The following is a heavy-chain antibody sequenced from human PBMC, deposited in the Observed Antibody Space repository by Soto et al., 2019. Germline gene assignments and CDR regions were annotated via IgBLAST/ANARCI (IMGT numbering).Heavy chain of an antibody. D-gene: IGHD2-15*01. Sequence: GGSLRLSCAASGFTFSSYGMHWVRQAPGKGLEWVAVISYDGSNKYYADSVKGRFTISRDNSKNTLYLQMNSLRAEDTAVYYCAKAQGYCSGGSCYSYFSFDYWGQGTLVTVSS. CDR2: ISYDGSNK. CDR3: AKAQGYCSGGSCYSYFSFDY. CDR1: GFTFSSYG. V-gene: IGHV3-30*18. J-gene: IGHJ4*02.